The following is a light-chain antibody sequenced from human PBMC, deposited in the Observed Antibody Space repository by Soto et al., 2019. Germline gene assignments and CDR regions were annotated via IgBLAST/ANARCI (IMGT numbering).Light chain of an antibody. CDR1: QNLGSDS. CDR3: QQHASSPWT. J-gene: IGKJ1*01. V-gene: IGKV3-20*01. CDR2: AST. Sequence: DIVLTQSPRTLSLSPGERATLSCSASQNLGSDSLAWYQQKPGQAPRLLIYASTSRVTGISDRFSGGGSGTDFSLSISRLEPDDFAVYFCQQHASSPWTFGQGTKLEV.